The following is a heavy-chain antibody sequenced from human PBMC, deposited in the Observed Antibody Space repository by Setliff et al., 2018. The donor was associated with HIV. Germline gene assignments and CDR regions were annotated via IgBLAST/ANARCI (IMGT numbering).Heavy chain of an antibody. CDR3: ARASSSGFLKYFDY. J-gene: IGHJ4*02. CDR1: GGSISSYY. V-gene: IGHV4-4*07. D-gene: IGHD6-19*01. Sequence: PSETLSLTCTVSGGSISSYYWSWIRQPAGKGLEWIGRIYTSGSTNYNPSLKSRVTMSVDTSKNQFSLKLSSVTAADTAVYYCARASSSGFLKYFDYWGQGTQVTVSS. CDR2: IYTSGST.